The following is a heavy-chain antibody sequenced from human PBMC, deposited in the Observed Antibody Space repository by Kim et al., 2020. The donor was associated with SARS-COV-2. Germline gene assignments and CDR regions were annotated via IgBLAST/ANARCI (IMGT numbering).Heavy chain of an antibody. J-gene: IGHJ6*02. CDR3: ARADGSGWLLYGMDV. D-gene: IGHD6-19*01. Sequence: QKFQGRVTIHADKSTSPAYMELRSLRSEDTAVYYCARADGSGWLLYGMDVWGQGTTVTVSS. V-gene: IGHV1-69*04.